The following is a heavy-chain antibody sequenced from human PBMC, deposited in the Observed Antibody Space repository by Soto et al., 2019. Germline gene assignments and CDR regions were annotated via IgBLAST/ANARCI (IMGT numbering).Heavy chain of an antibody. V-gene: IGHV3-15*07. CDR3: TTAGEWEVLLFFDY. Sequence: LRLSCAASGFTFSNAWMNWVRQAPGKGLEWVGRIKSKTDGGTTDYAAPVKGRFIISRDDSKNTLYLQMNSLKTEDTAVYYCTTAGEWEVLLFFDYWGQGTPVTVSS. D-gene: IGHD1-26*01. CDR1: GFTFSNAW. CDR2: IKSKTDGGTT. J-gene: IGHJ4*02.